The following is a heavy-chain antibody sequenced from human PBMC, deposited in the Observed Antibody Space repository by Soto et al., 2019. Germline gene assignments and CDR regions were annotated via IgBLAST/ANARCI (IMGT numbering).Heavy chain of an antibody. CDR2: TYYRSKWYN. D-gene: IGHD5-18*01. V-gene: IGHV6-1*01. CDR1: GDSVSINSAA. J-gene: IGHJ6*02. Sequence: SQTLSLTCAISGDSVSINSAAWNWIRQSPSRGLEWLGRTYYRSKWYNDYAVSVKSRITINPDTSKNQFSLQLNSVTPEDTAVYYCARGYSYGYPEYYGMDVWGQGTTVTVSS. CDR3: ARGYSYGYPEYYGMDV.